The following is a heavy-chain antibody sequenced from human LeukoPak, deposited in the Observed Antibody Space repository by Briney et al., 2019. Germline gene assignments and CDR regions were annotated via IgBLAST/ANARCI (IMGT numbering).Heavy chain of an antibody. CDR2: IYYSGST. D-gene: IGHD6-6*01. CDR3: ARDCIAARPCDY. Sequence: SETLSLTCTVSGGSISSSSYYWGWIRQPPGKGLEWIGGIYYSGSTYYNPSLKSRVTISVDTSKNQFSLKLSSVTAADTAVYYCARDCIAARPCDYWGQGTLVTVSS. J-gene: IGHJ4*02. CDR1: GGSISSSSYY. V-gene: IGHV4-39*07.